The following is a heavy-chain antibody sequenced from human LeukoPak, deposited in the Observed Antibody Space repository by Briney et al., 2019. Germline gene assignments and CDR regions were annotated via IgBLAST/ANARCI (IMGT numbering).Heavy chain of an antibody. CDR3: ASPYSGYDYNFDH. CDR2: ISSNGGST. J-gene: IGHJ4*02. D-gene: IGHD5-12*01. CDR1: GFTFSSYA. Sequence: PGGSLRLSCSASGFTFSSYAMHWVRLAPGKGLEYVSSISSNGGSTYYADSVKGRFTISRDNSKNTLFLQMSSLRTEDTAVYYCASPYSGYDYNFDHWGQGTLVTVSS. V-gene: IGHV3-64D*06.